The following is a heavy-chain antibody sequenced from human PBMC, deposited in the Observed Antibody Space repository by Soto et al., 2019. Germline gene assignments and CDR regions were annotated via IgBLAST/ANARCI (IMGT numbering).Heavy chain of an antibody. D-gene: IGHD6-19*01. V-gene: IGHV3-23*01. J-gene: IGHJ4*02. Sequence: GGSLRLSCVASGFSFRSYAMAWVRQAPGMGLEWVSGTSATGVSTYYADSVKGRFTISRDNSKNTLYLVMNSLRAEDTAVYYCAKDPRLPPSIEVAVNPPDYWGQGTLVTVSS. CDR2: TSATGVST. CDR3: AKDPRLPPSIEVAVNPPDY. CDR1: GFSFRSYA.